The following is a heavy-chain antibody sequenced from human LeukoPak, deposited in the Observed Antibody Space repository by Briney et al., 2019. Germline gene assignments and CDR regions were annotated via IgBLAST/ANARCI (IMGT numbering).Heavy chain of an antibody. Sequence: PSETLSLTCTVSGGSISSYYWSWIRQSPGKGLEWIGYIYNSGSTNYNPSLKSRVTISVDTSKNQFSLKLSSVTAADTAVYYCAREGGYYDSRAYGDAFDIWGQGTMVTVSS. V-gene: IGHV4-59*01. D-gene: IGHD3-22*01. CDR1: GGSISSYY. CDR3: AREGGYYDSRAYGDAFDI. J-gene: IGHJ3*02. CDR2: IYNSGST.